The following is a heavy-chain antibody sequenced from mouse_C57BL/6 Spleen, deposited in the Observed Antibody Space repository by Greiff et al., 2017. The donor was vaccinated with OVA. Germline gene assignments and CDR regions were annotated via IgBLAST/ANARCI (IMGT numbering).Heavy chain of an antibody. Sequence: EVMLVESGGGLVQPGGSLKLSCAASGFTFSSYAMSWVRQTPEKRLEWVATLSDGGSYTYYPDNVKGRFTISRDNAKKNLYLQMSDLKSEDTAMYYCAREGYYYGSRYFDVGGTGTTVTVAS. V-gene: IGHV5-4*01. D-gene: IGHD1-1*01. J-gene: IGHJ1*03. CDR1: GFTFSSYA. CDR3: AREGYYYGSRYFDV. CDR2: LSDGGSYT.